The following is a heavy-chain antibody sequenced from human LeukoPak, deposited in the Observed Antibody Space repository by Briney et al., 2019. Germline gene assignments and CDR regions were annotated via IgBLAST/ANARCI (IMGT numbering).Heavy chain of an antibody. CDR1: GGSFSGHY. Sequence: SETPSLTCAVYGGSFSGHYWSWIRQPPGKGLEWIGEINHSGSTNYNPSLKGRVTMSVDTSKNQFSLKLSSVTAADTGVYYCARGQWLDNYWGQGTLVTVSS. V-gene: IGHV4-34*01. CDR2: INHSGST. J-gene: IGHJ4*02. D-gene: IGHD6-19*01. CDR3: ARGQWLDNY.